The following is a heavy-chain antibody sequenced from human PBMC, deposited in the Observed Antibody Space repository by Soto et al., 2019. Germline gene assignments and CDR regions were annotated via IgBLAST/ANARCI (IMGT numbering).Heavy chain of an antibody. CDR2: IYYSGST. D-gene: IGHD3-22*01. V-gene: IGHV4-59*01. CDR1: GGSISSYY. Sequence: SETLSLTCTVSGGSISSYYWSWIRQPPGKGLEWIGYIYYSGSTNYNPSLKSRVTISVDTSKNQFSLKLSSVTAADTAVYYCAREDYYDSSGHYEGTFDYWGQGTLVTVSS. CDR3: AREDYYDSSGHYEGTFDY. J-gene: IGHJ4*02.